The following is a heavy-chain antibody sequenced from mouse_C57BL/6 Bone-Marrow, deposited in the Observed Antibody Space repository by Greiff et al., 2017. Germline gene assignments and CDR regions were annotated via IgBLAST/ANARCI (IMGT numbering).Heavy chain of an antibody. CDR2: ILPGSGST. Sequence: QVQLMQSGAELMKPGASVKLSCKATGYTFTGYWIEWVKQRPGHGLEWIGEILPGSGSTYYTEKFKGKATFTADTSSNAAYMQLSSLTTEDSAIYDRAGPHYYEYAWFAYWGQGTLVTVSA. CDR1: GYTFTGYW. D-gene: IGHD2-4*01. J-gene: IGHJ3*01. CDR3: AGPHYYEYAWFAY. V-gene: IGHV1-9*01.